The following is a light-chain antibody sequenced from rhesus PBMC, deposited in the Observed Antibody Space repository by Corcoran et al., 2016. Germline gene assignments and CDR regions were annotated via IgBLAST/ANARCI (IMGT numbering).Light chain of an antibody. Sequence: DIQMTQSPSSLSASVGDTVTITCQASQGISKYLAWYQQKPGKAPKLLIYDASTLQSWVPSRFSGSGSGTECTLTIGSLQPEDFATYYCQQHNSYPLTFGGGTEVDLK. V-gene: IGKV1-25*01. J-gene: IGKJ4*01. CDR1: QGISKY. CDR2: DAS. CDR3: QQHNSYPLT.